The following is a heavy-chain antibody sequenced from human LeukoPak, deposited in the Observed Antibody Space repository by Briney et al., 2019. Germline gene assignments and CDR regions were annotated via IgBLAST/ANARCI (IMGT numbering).Heavy chain of an antibody. D-gene: IGHD4-23*01. CDR2: IIPILGIA. V-gene: IGHV1-69*04. Sequence: SVKVSCKASGGTFSSYAISWVRQAPGQGLEWMGRIIPILGIANYAQKFQGRVTTTADKSTSTAYMELSSLRSEDTAVYYCARPQSSVVTGYYYYGMDVWGQGTTVTVSS. CDR3: ARPQSSVVTGYYYYGMDV. CDR1: GGTFSSYA. J-gene: IGHJ6*02.